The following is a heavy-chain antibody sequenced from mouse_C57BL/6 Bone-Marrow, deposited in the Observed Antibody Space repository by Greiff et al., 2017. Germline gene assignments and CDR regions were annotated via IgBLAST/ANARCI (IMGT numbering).Heavy chain of an antibody. J-gene: IGHJ3*01. V-gene: IGHV1-59*01. CDR2: IYPSDSYT. CDR3: ARTAQAHAWFAY. CDR1: GYTFTSYW. D-gene: IGHD3-2*02. Sequence: QVQLQQPGAELVRPGTSVKLSCKASGYTFTSYWMHWVKQRPGQGLEWIGVIYPSDSYTNYNQKFKGKATLTVDTSSSTAYMQLSSLTSEDSAVYYCARTAQAHAWFAYWGQGTLVTVSA.